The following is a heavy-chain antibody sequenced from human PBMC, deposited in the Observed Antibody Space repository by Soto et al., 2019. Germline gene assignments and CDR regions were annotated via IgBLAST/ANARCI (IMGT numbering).Heavy chain of an antibody. CDR3: ARGPGGPDGPGDY. Sequence: QVQLVQSGAEVKKPGASVKVSCKASGFTFTSYAMHWVRQAPGQRLEWMGWINAGNGNTKYSQKFQGRVTITRDTSASTAYMELSSLRSEDTAVYYCARGPGGPDGPGDYWGQGTLVTVSS. D-gene: IGHD2-15*01. J-gene: IGHJ4*02. CDR1: GFTFTSYA. CDR2: INAGNGNT. V-gene: IGHV1-3*01.